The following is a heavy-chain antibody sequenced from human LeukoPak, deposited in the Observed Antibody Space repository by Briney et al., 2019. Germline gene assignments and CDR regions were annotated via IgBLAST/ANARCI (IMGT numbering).Heavy chain of an antibody. Sequence: VAAVTVSCMDSGYTFTSYGISWVRPAPGRGGEWRGWISAYNGNTNDAQKLQGRVTMTTDTSTSTAYMELRSLRSVYTAVYYCSREAGRLELSMDVWGQGTTVTVSS. CDR3: SREAGRLELSMDV. J-gene: IGHJ6*02. CDR2: ISAYNGNT. D-gene: IGHD1-7*01. CDR1: GYTFTSYG. V-gene: IGHV1-18*01.